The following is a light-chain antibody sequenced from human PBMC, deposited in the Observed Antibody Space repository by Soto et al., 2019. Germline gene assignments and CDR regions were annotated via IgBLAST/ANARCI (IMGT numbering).Light chain of an antibody. CDR3: SSYTSSSTYV. CDR2: DVN. J-gene: IGLJ1*01. Sequence: QSVLTQPASVSGSPGQSIAISCTGTSSDVGGYNYVSWYQQHPGIAPKLMVYDVNDRPSGVSDRFSGSKSGNTASLTISGLQAEDEADYYCSSYTSSSTYVFGTGTKVTVL. V-gene: IGLV2-14*01. CDR1: SSDVGGYNY.